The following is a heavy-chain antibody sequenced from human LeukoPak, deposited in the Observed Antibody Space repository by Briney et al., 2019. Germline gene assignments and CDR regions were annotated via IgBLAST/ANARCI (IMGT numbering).Heavy chain of an antibody. Sequence: SETLSLTCTVSGGSISSGGYSWSWIRQPPGKGLEWIGYIYHSGSTYYNPSLKSRVTISVDRSKNQFSLKLSSVTAADTAVYYCARGTWFGGTFIGIDYWGQGTLVTVSS. D-gene: IGHD3-10*01. CDR3: ARGTWFGGTFIGIDY. CDR1: GGSISSGGYS. V-gene: IGHV4-30-2*01. J-gene: IGHJ4*02. CDR2: IYHSGST.